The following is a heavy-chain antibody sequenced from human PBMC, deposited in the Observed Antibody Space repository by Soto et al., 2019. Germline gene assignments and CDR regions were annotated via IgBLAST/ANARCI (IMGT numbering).Heavy chain of an antibody. V-gene: IGHV3-30*18. D-gene: IGHD6-13*01. CDR3: AKDRPPVLRIAAAGTALDP. CDR2: ISYDGSNK. J-gene: IGHJ5*02. CDR1: GFTFSSYG. Sequence: QVQLVESGGGVVQPGRSLRLSCAASGFTFSSYGMHWVRQAPGKGLEWVAVISYDGSNKYYADSVKSRFTISRDNSKNTLYLQMNSLRAEDTAVYYCAKDRPPVLRIAAAGTALDPWGQGTLVTVSS.